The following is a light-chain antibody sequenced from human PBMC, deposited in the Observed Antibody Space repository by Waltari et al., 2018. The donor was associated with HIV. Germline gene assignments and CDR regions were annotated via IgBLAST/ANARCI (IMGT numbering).Light chain of an antibody. Sequence: QSMLTQPPSASGTPGQRVTISCSGSSSNIGRNYVYWYQQLPGTSPKLLICRNHQRPSGGPDRFAGSKSGTSASLAIRGLRSEDEADYYCAAWDDSLSGPNWVFAGGTKLTVL. CDR3: AAWDDSLSGPNWV. J-gene: IGLJ3*02. V-gene: IGLV1-47*01. CDR2: RNH. CDR1: SSNIGRNY.